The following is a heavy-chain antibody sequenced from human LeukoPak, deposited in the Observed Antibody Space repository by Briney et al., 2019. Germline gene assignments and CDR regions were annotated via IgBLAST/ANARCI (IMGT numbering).Heavy chain of an antibody. CDR2: IKQDGSEK. V-gene: IGHV3-7*01. D-gene: IGHD6-13*01. Sequence: GGSLRLSCAASGFTFSSYWMSWVRQAPGKGLEWVANIKQDGSEKYYVDSVKGGFTISRDNAKNSLYLQVNSLRAADTAVYYCARDVHTGGAAAGSYYYYYYYYMDVWGKGTTVTVSS. J-gene: IGHJ6*03. CDR3: ARDVHTGGAAAGSYYYYYYYYMDV. CDR1: GFTFSSYW.